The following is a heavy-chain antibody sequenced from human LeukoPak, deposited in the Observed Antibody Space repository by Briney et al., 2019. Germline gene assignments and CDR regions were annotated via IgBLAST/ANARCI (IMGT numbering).Heavy chain of an antibody. CDR3: ARAGEGLQSYGFDM. Sequence: PGGSLRLSCAASGFTFSNHWVHWVRQGPGKGLVWVSRINSDGSSTGYEDSVKGRFTISRDNAKNTLDLQMNNLRAEDTAVYYCARAGEGLQSYGFDMWGQGTKVSVST. J-gene: IGHJ3*02. CDR1: GFTFSNHW. D-gene: IGHD4-11*01. CDR2: INSDGSST. V-gene: IGHV3-74*01.